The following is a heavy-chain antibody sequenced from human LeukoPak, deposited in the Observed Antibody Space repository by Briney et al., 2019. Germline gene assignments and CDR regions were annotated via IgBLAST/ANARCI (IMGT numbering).Heavy chain of an antibody. J-gene: IGHJ4*02. CDR2: ISGSGGGT. Sequence: PGGSLRLSCAASGFTFNTYAMSWVRQAPGKGLEWVSGISGSGGGTYYADSVKGRFTISRDNSKSTLYLQMNSLSVEDTAVYYCAKMGGRISAAVDNWGQGTLVTVSS. CDR1: GFTFNTYA. V-gene: IGHV3-23*01. CDR3: AKMGGRISAAVDN. D-gene: IGHD2-2*01.